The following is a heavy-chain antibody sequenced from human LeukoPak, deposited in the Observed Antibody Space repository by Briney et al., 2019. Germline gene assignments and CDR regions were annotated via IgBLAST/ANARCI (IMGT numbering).Heavy chain of an antibody. CDR3: AREGIAAAGTVFDY. Sequence: GGSLRLSCAASGFIFSSYAMHWVRQAPGKGLEWVAVISYDGSNKYYADSVKGRFTISRDNSKNTLYLQMNSLRAEDTAVYYCAREGIAAAGTVFDYWGQGTLVTVSS. J-gene: IGHJ4*02. CDR1: GFIFSSYA. V-gene: IGHV3-30-3*01. CDR2: ISYDGSNK. D-gene: IGHD6-13*01.